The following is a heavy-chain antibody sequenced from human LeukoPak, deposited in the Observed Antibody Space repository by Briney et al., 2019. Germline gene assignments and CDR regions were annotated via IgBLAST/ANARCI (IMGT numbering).Heavy chain of an antibody. CDR1: GGSISSGGYY. CDR3: ARVTVMGWFYP. Sequence: SETLSLTCTVSGGSISSGGYYWSWIRQRPGKGLEWIGDIYYSVSTYYNPSLKSRVTISVDTSKNQFSLKLSSVTAADTAVYYRARVTVMGWFYPWGEGTLNTVSS. D-gene: IGHD3-16*01. CDR2: IYYSVST. V-gene: IGHV4-31*03. J-gene: IGHJ5*02.